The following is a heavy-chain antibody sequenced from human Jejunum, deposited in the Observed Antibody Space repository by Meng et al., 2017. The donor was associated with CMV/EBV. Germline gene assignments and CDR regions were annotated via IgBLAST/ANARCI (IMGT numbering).Heavy chain of an antibody. CDR3: ARWSGSESYPSADY. CDR2: VSYSGST. J-gene: IGHJ4*02. Sequence: SRGSINYNSWSWIRQSARKGLEWIGSVSYSGSTNYNPSPKSRVSISMDTSENQFSLKVTSVTAGDTAVYYCARWSGSESYPSADYWGQGTLVTVSS. CDR1: RGSINYNS. V-gene: IGHV4-59*01. D-gene: IGHD3-10*01.